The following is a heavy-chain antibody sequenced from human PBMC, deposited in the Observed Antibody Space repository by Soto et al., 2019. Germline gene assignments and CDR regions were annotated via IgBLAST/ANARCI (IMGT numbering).Heavy chain of an antibody. Sequence: SETLSLTCAAYGGSFSGYYWSWIRQPPGKGLEWIGEINHSGSTNYNPSLKSRVTISVDTSKNQFSLKLGYVTAADTAVYYCARGLKRGGYSYGPREYYFDYWGQGTLVTVSS. CDR2: INHSGST. CDR1: GGSFSGYY. D-gene: IGHD5-18*01. V-gene: IGHV4-34*01. J-gene: IGHJ4*02. CDR3: ARGLKRGGYSYGPREYYFDY.